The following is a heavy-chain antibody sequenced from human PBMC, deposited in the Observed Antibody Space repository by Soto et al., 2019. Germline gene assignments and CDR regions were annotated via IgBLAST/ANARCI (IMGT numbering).Heavy chain of an antibody. Sequence: ASETLSLTCSVSGASISSYYWSWIRQPPGKGLEWIGYIYYSGSTNYNPSLKSRVSISVDMSNNRFSLKLTSMTAADTAVYYCARDRRYSSSSQSFDYWGEGILVTVSS. J-gene: IGHJ4*02. V-gene: IGHV4-59*01. CDR2: IYYSGST. CDR1: GASISSYY. D-gene: IGHD6-6*01. CDR3: ARDRRYSSSSQSFDY.